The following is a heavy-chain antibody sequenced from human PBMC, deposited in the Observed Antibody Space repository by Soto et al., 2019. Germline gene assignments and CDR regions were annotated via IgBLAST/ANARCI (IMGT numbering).Heavy chain of an antibody. D-gene: IGHD6-13*01. CDR2: IIPIFGSA. J-gene: IGHJ6*02. CDR3: AREVAAAGKRTYYYYYYGMDV. CDR1: GGTFSSYA. V-gene: IGHV1-69*01. Sequence: QVQLVQSGAEVKKPGSSVKVSCKASGGTFSSYAISWVRQAPVQGLEWMGGIIPIFGSANYAQKFQGRVTITVDESTSIDYIALSIMRSADTAVYYCAREVAAAGKRTYYYYYYGMDVWGQGPTVTVSS.